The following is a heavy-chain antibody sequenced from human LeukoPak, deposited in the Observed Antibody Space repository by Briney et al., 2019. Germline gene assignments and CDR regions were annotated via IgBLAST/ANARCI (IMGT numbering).Heavy chain of an antibody. Sequence: GESLKISCKGSGYSFTSYWIGWVRQMPGKGLEWMGIIYPGDSDTRYSPSSQGQVTISADKSISTAYLQWSSLKASDTAMYYCARAAAEYSSSSDFDYWGQGTLVTVSS. V-gene: IGHV5-51*01. CDR1: GYSFTSYW. CDR3: ARAAAEYSSSSDFDY. J-gene: IGHJ4*02. D-gene: IGHD6-6*01. CDR2: IYPGDSDT.